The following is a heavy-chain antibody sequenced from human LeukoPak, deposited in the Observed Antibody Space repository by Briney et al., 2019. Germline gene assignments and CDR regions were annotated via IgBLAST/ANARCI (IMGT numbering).Heavy chain of an antibody. CDR1: GFTFSSYA. CDR2: ISGSGSST. Sequence: GGSLRLSCGASGFTFSSYAMSWVRQAPGKGLEWVSDISGSGSSTHYADSVKGRFTISRDNSKNTLYLQMNSLRADDTAVYYCARSPSTVTSPDYWGQGTLVTVSS. V-gene: IGHV3-23*01. D-gene: IGHD4-17*01. J-gene: IGHJ4*02. CDR3: ARSPSTVTSPDY.